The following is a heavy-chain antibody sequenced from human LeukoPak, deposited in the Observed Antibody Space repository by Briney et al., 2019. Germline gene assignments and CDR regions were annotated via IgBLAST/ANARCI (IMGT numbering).Heavy chain of an antibody. CDR3: ARDQTYCGGDCYPD. J-gene: IGHJ4*02. CDR1: GFTFSSCS. CDR2: ISSSSSTI. V-gene: IGHV3-48*01. Sequence: GGSLRLSCAASGFTFSSCSMNWVRQAPGKGLEWVSYISSSSSTIYYADSVKGRFTISRDNAKNSLYLQMNSLRAEDTAVYYCARDQTYCGGDCYPDWGQGTLVTVSS. D-gene: IGHD2-21*02.